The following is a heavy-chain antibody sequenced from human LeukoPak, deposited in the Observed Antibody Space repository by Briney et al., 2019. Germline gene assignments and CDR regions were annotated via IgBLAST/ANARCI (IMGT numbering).Heavy chain of an antibody. CDR3: ARSVTSNGYYFPAEIIDS. D-gene: IGHD3-22*01. CDR2: SYYSGST. CDR1: GDSISYSLYY. V-gene: IGHV4-39*01. J-gene: IGHJ4*02. Sequence: PSETLSLTCTGYGDSISYSLYYWHRIRQPPGKGLECIGTSYYSGSTYYNPSLKSRVTISVDTSKNQFSLKLSSVTATDTAVYYCARSVTSNGYYFPAEIIDSWGQGTLVTVSS.